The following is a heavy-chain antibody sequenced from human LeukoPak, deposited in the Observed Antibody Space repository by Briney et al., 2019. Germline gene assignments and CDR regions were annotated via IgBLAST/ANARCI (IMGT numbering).Heavy chain of an antibody. Sequence: KASETLSLTCTVSGGSISYYYWTRIRQPPGKGLEWIGSIYYSGSTNYNPSLKSRVTISVDTSKNQFSLKLSSVTAADTAMYYCARSQYSYDFFDYWGQGTLVTVSS. CDR1: GGSISYYY. CDR2: IYYSGST. D-gene: IGHD5-18*01. CDR3: ARSQYSYDFFDY. J-gene: IGHJ4*02. V-gene: IGHV4-59*08.